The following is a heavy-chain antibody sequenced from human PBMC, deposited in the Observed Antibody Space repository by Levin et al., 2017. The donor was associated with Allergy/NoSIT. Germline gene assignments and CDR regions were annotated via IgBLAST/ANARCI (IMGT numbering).Heavy chain of an antibody. CDR1: GFIFSVYW. D-gene: IGHD7-27*01. J-gene: IGHJ4*02. V-gene: IGHV3-7*01. CDR2: IKPDGSEK. CDR3: VRNWDLDY. Sequence: GESLKISCAASGFIFSVYWMTWVRQAPGKGLEWVANIKPDGSEKNYVDSVKGRFTISRDDAKNSLYLQLNSLRVEDTAVYYCVRNWDLDYWGQGALVTVSS.